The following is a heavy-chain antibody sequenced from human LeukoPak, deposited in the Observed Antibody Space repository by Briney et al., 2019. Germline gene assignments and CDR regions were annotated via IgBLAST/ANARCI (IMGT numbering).Heavy chain of an antibody. V-gene: IGHV3-21*01. D-gene: IGHD6-19*01. CDR3: ARGYSSGWYRYYFDY. J-gene: IGHJ4*02. Sequence: PGGSLRLSCAASGFTFSSYSMNWVRQAPGKGLEWVSSISSSSSYIYYADSVKGRFTISRDNAKNSLYLQMNSLRAEDTAVYYCARGYSSGWYRYYFDYWGQGTLVTVSS. CDR1: GFTFSSYS. CDR2: ISSSSSYI.